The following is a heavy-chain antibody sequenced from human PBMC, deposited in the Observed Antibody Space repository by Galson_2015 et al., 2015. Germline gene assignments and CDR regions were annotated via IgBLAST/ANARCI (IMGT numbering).Heavy chain of an antibody. Sequence: SLRLSCAASGFTFNSYSMNWVRQAPGKGLEWVSSISSSSSYIYYAESVKGRFTISRDNAKNSLYLQMNSLRAEDTALYYCASVPAMAEGGLYYYYYTDVSGKATTVTAAS. J-gene: IGHJ6*03. CDR2: ISSSSSYI. CDR3: ASVPAMAEGGLYYYYYTDV. CDR1: GFTFNSYS. D-gene: IGHD2-2*01. V-gene: IGHV3-21*01.